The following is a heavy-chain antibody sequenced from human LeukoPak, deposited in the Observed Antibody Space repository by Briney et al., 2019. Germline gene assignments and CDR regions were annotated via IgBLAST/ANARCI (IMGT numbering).Heavy chain of an antibody. V-gene: IGHV3-23*01. CDR1: GFTSSSYA. J-gene: IGHJ4*02. CDR2: ISGSGGST. D-gene: IGHD6-6*01. Sequence: GGSLRLSCAASGFTSSSYAMSWVRQAPGKGLEWVSAISGSGGSTYYADSVKGRFTISRDNSKNTLYLQMNSLRAEDTAVYYCAKGRRRHSSSSSDYWGQGTLVTVSS. CDR3: AKGRRRHSSSSSDY.